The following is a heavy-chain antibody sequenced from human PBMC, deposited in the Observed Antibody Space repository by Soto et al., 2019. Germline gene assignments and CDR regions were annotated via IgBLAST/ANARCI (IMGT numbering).Heavy chain of an antibody. Sequence: QVQLVESGGTLVKPGGSLRLSCAASGFTFSDYYMSWIRQAPGKGLEWVSYISSNSITIYYADSVKGRFTISRDNARNSLYLQMNSLRDEDTAVYYCARVPVRVLGYFGFLSGDYTDWGQGTMVTVSS. D-gene: IGHD3-3*01. CDR1: GFTFSDYY. CDR3: ARVPVRVLGYFGFLSGDYTD. CDR2: ISSNSITI. V-gene: IGHV3-11*01. J-gene: IGHJ3*01.